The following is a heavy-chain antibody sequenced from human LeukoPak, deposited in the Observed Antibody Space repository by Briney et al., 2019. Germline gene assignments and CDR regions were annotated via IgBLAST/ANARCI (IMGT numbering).Heavy chain of an antibody. CDR2: ISSSGSTI. Sequence: GGSLRLSCAASGFTFSSYEMNWVRQAPGKGLEWVSYISSSGSTIYYADSVKGRFTISVDDSKNTLYLQMNSLRAEDTAVYYCAKDRLRATLTSFDYWGQGTLVTVSS. J-gene: IGHJ4*02. CDR3: AKDRLRATLTSFDY. CDR1: GFTFSSYE. D-gene: IGHD4-17*01. V-gene: IGHV3-48*03.